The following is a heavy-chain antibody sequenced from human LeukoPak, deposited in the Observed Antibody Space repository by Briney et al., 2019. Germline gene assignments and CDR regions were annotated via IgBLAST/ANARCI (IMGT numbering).Heavy chain of an antibody. Sequence: SETPSLTCTVSGGSISSGSYYWSWIRQPAGKGLEWIGRIYTSGSTNYNPSLKSRVTMSVDTSKNQFSLKLSSVTAADTAVYYCARDMGSSSWIDAFDIWGQGTMVTVSS. CDR2: IYTSGST. CDR1: GGSISSGSYY. CDR3: ARDMGSSSWIDAFDI. V-gene: IGHV4-61*02. J-gene: IGHJ3*02. D-gene: IGHD6-13*01.